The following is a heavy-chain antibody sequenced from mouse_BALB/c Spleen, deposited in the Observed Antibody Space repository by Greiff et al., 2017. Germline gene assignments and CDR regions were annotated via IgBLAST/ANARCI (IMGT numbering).Heavy chain of an antibody. Sequence: VQLQQSGAELVRPGVSVKISCKGSGYTFTDYAMHWVKQSHAKSLEWIGVISTYYGDASYNQKFKGKATMTVDKSSSTAYMELARLTSEDSAIYYCARSDGYPYWYFDVWGEGTTVTVSS. J-gene: IGHJ1*01. D-gene: IGHD2-3*01. V-gene: IGHV1S137*01. CDR1: GYTFTDYA. CDR2: ISTYYGDA. CDR3: ARSDGYPYWYFDV.